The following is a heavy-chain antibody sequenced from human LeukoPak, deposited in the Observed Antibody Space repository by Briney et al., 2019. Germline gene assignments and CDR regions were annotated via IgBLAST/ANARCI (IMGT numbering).Heavy chain of an antibody. V-gene: IGHV1-69*02. CDR2: IIPILGIA. CDR1: GVTFSSYT. D-gene: IGHD3-3*01. CDR3: ARYDRTASFDP. Sequence: ASVKVSCKAFGVTFSSYTISWVRQAPGQGLEWMGRIIPILGIANYAQKFQGRVTITADKSTSTAYMELSSLRSEDTAVYYCARYDRTASFDPWGQGTLVTVSS. J-gene: IGHJ5*02.